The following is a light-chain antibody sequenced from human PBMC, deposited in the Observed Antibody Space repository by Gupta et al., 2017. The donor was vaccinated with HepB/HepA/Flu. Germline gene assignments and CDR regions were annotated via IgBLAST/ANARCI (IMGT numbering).Light chain of an antibody. Sequence: EIVMTQSPATLSVSPGERTTFCCSVSQSLITDLAWYQQKPGQAPRLVVYGASTRAIGIPDRFSGSGSGTDFTLTINSLQSADFAVYYCQQYNKWPLTFGQGTRLDIK. J-gene: IGKJ5*01. CDR2: GAS. V-gene: IGKV3-15*01. CDR1: QSLITD. CDR3: QQYNKWPLT.